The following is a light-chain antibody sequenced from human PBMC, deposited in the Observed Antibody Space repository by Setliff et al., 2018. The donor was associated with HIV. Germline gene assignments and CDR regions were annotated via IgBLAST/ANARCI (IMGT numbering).Light chain of an antibody. Sequence: QSALAQPASVSGSPGQSITISCTGTSSDVGRYNLVSWYQQHPGKAPKLIIYQASKRPSGVSNRFPGSKSGNTASLTISGLQADDEADYYCCSNTGSNTFVFGTGTKVTVL. CDR1: SSDVGRYNL. CDR2: QAS. CDR3: CSNTGSNTFV. J-gene: IGLJ1*01. V-gene: IGLV2-23*01.